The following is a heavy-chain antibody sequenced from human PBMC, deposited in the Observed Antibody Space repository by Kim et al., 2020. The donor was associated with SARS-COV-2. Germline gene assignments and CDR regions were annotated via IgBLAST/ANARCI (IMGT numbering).Heavy chain of an antibody. CDR3: AHRGTIVVGGYVQH. CDR1: GFSLSTSGVG. J-gene: IGHJ1*01. V-gene: IGHV2-5*02. D-gene: IGHD2-21*01. CDR2: IYWDDYK. Sequence: SGPTLVNPTQTLTLTCTFSGFSLSTSGVGVGWIRQPPGKALEWVALIYWDDYKRYSPSLKSMLTITKDTSKNQVVLTMTNMDPVDTATYYCAHRGTIVVGGYVQHWGQGTLVTVSS.